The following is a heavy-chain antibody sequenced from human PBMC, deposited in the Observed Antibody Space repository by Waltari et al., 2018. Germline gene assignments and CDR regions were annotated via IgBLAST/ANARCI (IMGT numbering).Heavy chain of an antibody. D-gene: IGHD2-21*01. Sequence: QVQLHQWGAGQLKPSETLSLTCAVPGESFLAYFWSWVRHSPGKGLEWLGSIHYSGSTNYNPTLESRLSLSVDTTKKQFSLKLTSVTAADAALYFCARYGEVPASYFFDHWGQGTLVTVSS. V-gene: IGHV4-34*01. J-gene: IGHJ4*01. CDR1: GESFLAYF. CDR2: IHYSGST. CDR3: ARYGEVPASYFFDH.